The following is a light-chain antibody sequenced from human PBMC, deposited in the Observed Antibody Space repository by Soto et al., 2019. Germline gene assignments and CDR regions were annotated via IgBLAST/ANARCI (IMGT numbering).Light chain of an antibody. Sequence: EIALTQSPGTLSLSPGERATLSCRAGQTVGNNYLAWHQQKPGQAPRVLIYDASRRATGIPDRFSGSGSGTNFTLTISRLEPEEFAVYYWRQYAASPLTFGGGTRVEIK. J-gene: IGKJ4*01. CDR2: DAS. CDR3: RQYAASPLT. V-gene: IGKV3-20*01. CDR1: QTVGNNY.